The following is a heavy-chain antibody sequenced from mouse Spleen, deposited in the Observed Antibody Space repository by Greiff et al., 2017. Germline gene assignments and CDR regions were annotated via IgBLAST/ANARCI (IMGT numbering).Heavy chain of an antibody. CDR3: TSGYDYDIWFAY. V-gene: IGHV1-15*01. CDR2: IDPETGGT. CDR1: GYTFTDYE. J-gene: IGHJ3*01. D-gene: IGHD2-4*01. Sequence: VKLQESGAELVRPGASVTLSCKASGYTFTDYEMHWVKQTPVHGLEWIGAIDPETGGTAYNQKFKGKAILTADKSSSTAYMELRSLTSEDSAVYYCTSGYDYDIWFAYWGQGTLVTVSA.